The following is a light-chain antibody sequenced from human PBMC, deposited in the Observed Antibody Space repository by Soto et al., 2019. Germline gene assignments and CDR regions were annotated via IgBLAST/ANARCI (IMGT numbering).Light chain of an antibody. Sequence: DIQMTQSPSTLSASVGDRVTITCRASQTISSWLAWYQQKPGKAPKLLIYKASTLKSGVPSRFSGSGSGTEFTITISSLQPDDCETYDGQHYNSYSEAFGQGTKVDIK. CDR2: KAS. V-gene: IGKV1-5*03. CDR1: QTISSW. CDR3: QHYNSYSEA. J-gene: IGKJ1*01.